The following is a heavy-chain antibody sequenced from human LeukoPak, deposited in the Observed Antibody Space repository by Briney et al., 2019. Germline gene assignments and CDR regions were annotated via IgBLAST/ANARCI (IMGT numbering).Heavy chain of an antibody. CDR3: ARFADGYYWVDY. CDR1: GGTFSSYA. D-gene: IGHD1-20*01. J-gene: IGHJ4*02. Sequence: ASVKVSCKASGGTFSSYAIIWVRQAPGQGLEWMGGIIPIFGTANYAQKFQGRVTITADESTSTAYMELSSLRSEDTAVYYCARFADGYYWVDYWGQGTLVTVSS. CDR2: IIPIFGTA. V-gene: IGHV1-69*01.